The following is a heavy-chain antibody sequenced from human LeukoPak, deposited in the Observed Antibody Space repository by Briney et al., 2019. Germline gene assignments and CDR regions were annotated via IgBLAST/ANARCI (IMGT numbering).Heavy chain of an antibody. Sequence: ASVKVSCKASGYTFTGYYMHWVRQAPGRGLEWMGWINPNSGGTNYAQKFQGRVTMTRDTSISTAYMELSRLRSDDTAVYYCARRKSSWYYFDYWGQGTLVTVSS. CDR2: INPNSGGT. V-gene: IGHV1-2*02. CDR1: GYTFTGYY. D-gene: IGHD6-13*01. CDR3: ARRKSSWYYFDY. J-gene: IGHJ4*02.